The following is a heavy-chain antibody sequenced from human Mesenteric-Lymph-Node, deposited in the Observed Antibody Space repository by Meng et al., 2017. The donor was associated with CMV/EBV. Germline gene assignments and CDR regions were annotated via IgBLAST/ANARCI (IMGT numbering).Heavy chain of an antibody. D-gene: IGHD6-13*01. CDR2: FNPSTGRP. J-gene: IGHJ4*02. Sequence: CQASGYTFNNHFLHWVRQAPGQGLEWIGMFNPSTGRPTYAQKFQGRVTMTRDTSTTTVYMDLSSLRFEDTAVYYCARDTSSWFYFDHWGPGSLVTVSS. CDR1: GYTFNNHF. CDR3: ARDTSSWFYFDH. V-gene: IGHV1-46*02.